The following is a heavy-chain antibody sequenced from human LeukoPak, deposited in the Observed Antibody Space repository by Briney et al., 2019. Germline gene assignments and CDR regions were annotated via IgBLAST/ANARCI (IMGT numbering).Heavy chain of an antibody. J-gene: IGHJ4*02. V-gene: IGHV3-30*18. CDR3: AKDRRDSSSWYYSPYFDY. D-gene: IGHD6-13*01. CDR1: GFTFSSYG. Sequence: PGRSLRLSCAASGFTFSSYGMHWVRQAPGKGLEWVAVISYDGSNKYYADSVTGRFTISRDNSKNTLYLQMNSLRAEDTAVYYCAKDRRDSSSWYYSPYFDYWGQGTLVTVSS. CDR2: ISYDGSNK.